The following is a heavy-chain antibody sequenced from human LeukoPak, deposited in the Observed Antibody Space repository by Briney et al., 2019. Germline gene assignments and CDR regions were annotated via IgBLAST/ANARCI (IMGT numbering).Heavy chain of an antibody. V-gene: IGHV4-34*01. CDR3: ARVAITMVRGGWFDP. D-gene: IGHD3-10*01. CDR2: INHSGST. Sequence: SETLSLTCAVYGGSFSGYYWSWIRQPPGKGLEWIGEINHSGSTNYHPSLKSRVTISVDTSKNQFSLKLSSVTAADTAVYYCARVAITMVRGGWFDPWGQGTLVTVSS. J-gene: IGHJ5*02. CDR1: GGSFSGYY.